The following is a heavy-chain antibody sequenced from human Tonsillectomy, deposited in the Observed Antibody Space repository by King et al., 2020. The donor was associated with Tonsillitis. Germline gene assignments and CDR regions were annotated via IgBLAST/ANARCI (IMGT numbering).Heavy chain of an antibody. CDR3: ARDVSGWRQFDY. CDR2: ISYDGSNK. V-gene: IGHV3-30*04. D-gene: IGHD6-19*01. CDR1: GVTFSSYA. Sequence: VQLVESGGGVVQPGRSLRLSCAASGVTFSSYAMHWVRQAPGKGLEWVAVISYDGSNKYYADSVKGRFTISRDISKNTPFLQMNSLRAEDTAVYYCARDVSGWRQFDYWGQGTLVTVSS. J-gene: IGHJ4*02.